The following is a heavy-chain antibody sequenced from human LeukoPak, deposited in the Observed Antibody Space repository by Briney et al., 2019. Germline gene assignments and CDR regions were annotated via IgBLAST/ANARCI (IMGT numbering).Heavy chain of an antibody. J-gene: IGHJ4*02. CDR3: AKWGDYDILTGYYVSDF. Sequence: GGSLRLSCVASGFIFSFYEFNWVRQAPGEGPEWISYISTSGSTIYYLDSVKGRFTISRDNAKNSLYLQMSSLRAEDTAVYYCAKWGDYDILTGYYVSDFWGQGTLVTVSS. D-gene: IGHD3-9*01. V-gene: IGHV3-48*03. CDR2: ISTSGSTI. CDR1: GFIFSFYE.